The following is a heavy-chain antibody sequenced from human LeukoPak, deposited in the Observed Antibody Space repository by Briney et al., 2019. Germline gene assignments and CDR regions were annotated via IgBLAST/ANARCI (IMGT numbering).Heavy chain of an antibody. CDR3: ANDGYSYFVECYTDY. CDR2: ISGSGGST. J-gene: IGHJ4*02. D-gene: IGHD5-18*01. Sequence: GGSLTLSCAAYGFTLNSYDMCCVRQAPGKGLEWVSAISGSGGSTYYADSVKGRFTISRDNSKNTLYLQMNSMRAEDTAVYYCANDGYSYFVECYTDYWGRGTLVTVSS. V-gene: IGHV3-23*01. CDR1: GFTLNSYD.